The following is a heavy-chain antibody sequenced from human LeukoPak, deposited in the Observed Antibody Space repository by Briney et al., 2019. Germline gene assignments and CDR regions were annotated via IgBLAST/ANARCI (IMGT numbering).Heavy chain of an antibody. CDR2: ISSSSSYI. Sequence: PGGSLRLSCAASGFTFSSYSMNWVRQAPGKGLEWVSSISSSSSYIYYADSVEGRFTISRDNAKNSLYLQMNSLRAEDTAVYYCARDKNAAHDYWGQGTLVTVSS. J-gene: IGHJ4*02. V-gene: IGHV3-21*01. CDR1: GFTFSSYS. D-gene: IGHD2/OR15-2a*01. CDR3: ARDKNAAHDY.